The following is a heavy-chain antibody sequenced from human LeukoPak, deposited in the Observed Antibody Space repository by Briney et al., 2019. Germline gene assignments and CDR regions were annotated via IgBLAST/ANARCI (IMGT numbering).Heavy chain of an antibody. CDR2: ISGSAGST. V-gene: IGHV3-23*01. J-gene: IGHJ4*02. CDR3: AKGSGRGYSYGLEY. D-gene: IGHD5-18*01. Sequence: GGSLRLSCAASGFTFSSYAMSWVRQAPGKGPEWVSLISGSAGSTYYVDSVKGRFSISRDNSKNTMYLQMNSLRAEDTAVYYCAKGSGRGYSYGLEYWGQGALVTVSS. CDR1: GFTFSSYA.